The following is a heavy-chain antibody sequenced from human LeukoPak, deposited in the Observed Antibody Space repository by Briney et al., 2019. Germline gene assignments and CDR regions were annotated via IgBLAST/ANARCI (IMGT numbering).Heavy chain of an antibody. CDR1: GFTFSSYA. V-gene: IGHV3-48*02. J-gene: IGHJ2*01. CDR3: ARDRAENGGTYWYFDL. D-gene: IGHD4-23*01. CDR2: ISSSSTII. Sequence: GGSLRLSCAASGFTFSSYAVHWVRQAPGKGLEWVSYISSSSTIIYNADSVKGRFTISRDNAKNSLFLQMNSLRDEDTAVYYCARDRAENGGTYWYFDLWGRGTLVTVSS.